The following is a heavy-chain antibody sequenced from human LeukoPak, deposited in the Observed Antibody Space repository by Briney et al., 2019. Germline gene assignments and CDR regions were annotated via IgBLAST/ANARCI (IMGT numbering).Heavy chain of an antibody. D-gene: IGHD1-26*01. Sequence: GGSLRLSCAASGFTYSSYSMNWVRQAPGKGLEWVSSISSSSSYIYYADSVKGRFTISRDNAKNSLYLQMNSLRAEDTAVYYCASLGATTLFGSYWGQGTLVTVSS. CDR2: ISSSSSYI. V-gene: IGHV3-21*01. J-gene: IGHJ4*02. CDR3: ASLGATTLFGSY. CDR1: GFTYSSYS.